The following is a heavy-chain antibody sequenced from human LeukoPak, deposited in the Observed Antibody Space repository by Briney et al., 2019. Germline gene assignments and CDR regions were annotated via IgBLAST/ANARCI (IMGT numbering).Heavy chain of an antibody. V-gene: IGHV4-61*01. CDR3: ARVGWYGGLTEFDY. CDR1: GGSVSSGSYY. J-gene: IGHJ4*02. Sequence: SSETLSLTCTVSGGSVSSGSYYWSWIRQPPGKGLEWIGYIYYSGSTNYNPSLKSRVTISGDTSKNQFFLKLSSVTAADTAVYYCARVGWYGGLTEFDYWGQGTLVTVSS. D-gene: IGHD3-10*01. CDR2: IYYSGST.